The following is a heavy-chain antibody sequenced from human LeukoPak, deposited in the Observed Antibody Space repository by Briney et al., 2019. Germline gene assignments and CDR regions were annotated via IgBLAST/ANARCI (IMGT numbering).Heavy chain of an antibody. CDR3: AREDIAAAANGAYYYYGMDV. Sequence: ASVKVSCKASGYTFTGYYMHWVRQAPGQGLEWMGIINPSGGSTSYAQKFQGRVTMTRDTSTSTVYMELSSLRSEDTAVYYCAREDIAAAANGAYYYYGMDVWGQGTTVTVSS. J-gene: IGHJ6*02. CDR1: GYTFTGYY. D-gene: IGHD6-13*01. V-gene: IGHV1-46*01. CDR2: INPSGGST.